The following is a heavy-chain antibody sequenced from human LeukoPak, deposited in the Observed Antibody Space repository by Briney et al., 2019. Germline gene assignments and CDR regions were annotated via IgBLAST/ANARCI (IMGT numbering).Heavy chain of an antibody. D-gene: IGHD3-22*01. CDR2: IYYSGST. V-gene: IGHV4-59*08. CDR3: ARHSTSGYYYDFDY. Sequence: SETLSLTCTVSGGSISSYYWSWIRQPPGKGLERIGYIYYSGSTNYNPSLKSRVTISVDTSKNQFSLKLSSVTAADTAVYYCARHSTSGYYYDFDYWGQGTLVTVSS. J-gene: IGHJ4*02. CDR1: GGSISSYY.